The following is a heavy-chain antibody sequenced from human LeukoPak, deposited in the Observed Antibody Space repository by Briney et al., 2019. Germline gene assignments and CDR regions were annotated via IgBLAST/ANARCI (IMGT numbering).Heavy chain of an antibody. CDR1: GFTVSFNY. J-gene: IGHJ5*02. Sequence: GGSLRLSCAASGFTVSFNYMSWVRQAPGKGLEWVSVVYDGGSTSYADSVKGRFTISRDNAKNSLYLQMNSLRVEDTAVYYCMSRSINWYRGNNWFDPWGQGTLVTVSS. CDR3: MSRSINWYRGNNWFDP. V-gene: IGHV3-53*01. D-gene: IGHD6-13*01. CDR2: VYDGGST.